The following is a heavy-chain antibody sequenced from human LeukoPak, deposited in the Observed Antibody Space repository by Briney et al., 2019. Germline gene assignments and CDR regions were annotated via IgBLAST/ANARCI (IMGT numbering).Heavy chain of an antibody. CDR2: INHSGST. V-gene: IGHV4-34*01. J-gene: IGHJ4*02. Sequence: SETLSLTCAVYGGSFSGYYWSWIRQPPGKGLEWIGEINHSGSTDYNPSLKSRVTISEDATKKQFSLKLNFVTAADTAVYYCARGRRSGLSGAVGQWGQGTLVTVSS. CDR3: ARGRRSGLSGAVGQ. D-gene: IGHD6-19*01. CDR1: GGSFSGYY.